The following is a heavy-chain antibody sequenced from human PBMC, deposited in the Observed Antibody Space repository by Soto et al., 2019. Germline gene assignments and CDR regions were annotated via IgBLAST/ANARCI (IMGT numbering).Heavy chain of an antibody. CDR1: GGSISTNY. J-gene: IGHJ5*02. V-gene: IGHV4-4*08. CDR3: ASLHGARFDP. Sequence: QVQLQESGPGLVKPSETLSLTCTVSGGSISTNYWSWIRQPPGKGLEWIGYISSSGYTNYNASLTSRITISIDTSKNQFSLKLTSVTAADTAVYYCASLHGARFDPWGQGTLVTVSS. CDR2: ISSSGYT. D-gene: IGHD4-17*01.